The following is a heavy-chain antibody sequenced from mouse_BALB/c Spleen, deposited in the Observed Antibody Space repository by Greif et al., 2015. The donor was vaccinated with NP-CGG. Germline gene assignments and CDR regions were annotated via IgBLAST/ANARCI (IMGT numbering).Heavy chain of an antibody. J-gene: IGHJ4*01. CDR1: GYTFTSYW. CDR2: INPSNGRT. V-gene: IGHV1S81*02. Sequence: QVHVKQSGAELVKPGASVKLSCKASGYTFTSYWMHWVKQRPGQGLEWIGEINPSNGRTNYNEKFKSKATLTVDKSSSTAYMQLSSLTSEDSAVYYCARRPLYYAMDYWGQGTSVTVSS. CDR3: ARRPLYYAMDY.